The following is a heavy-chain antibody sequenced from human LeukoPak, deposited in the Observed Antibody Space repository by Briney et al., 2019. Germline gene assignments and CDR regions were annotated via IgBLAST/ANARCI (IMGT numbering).Heavy chain of an antibody. CDR1: GFTFSNYN. CDR3: AGEDYAFYYYMDV. J-gene: IGHJ6*03. V-gene: IGHV3-48*01. CDR2: VSTSSSTI. Sequence: GGSPRLSCVASGFTFSNYNMNWVRQAPGKGLEWVSYVSTSSSTIFYANSVKGRFTISRDNAKNSLYLQMNSLRAEDTAVYYCAGEDYAFYYYMDVWGKGTTVTVSS.